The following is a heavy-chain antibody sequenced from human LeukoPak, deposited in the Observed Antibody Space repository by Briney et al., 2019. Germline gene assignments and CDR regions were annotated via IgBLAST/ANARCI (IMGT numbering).Heavy chain of an antibody. J-gene: IGHJ6*02. CDR2: ISGRGGST. V-gene: IGHV3-23*01. CDR1: GFTFSSYA. Sequence: GGSLRLSCAASGFTFSSYAMSWVRQAPGKGLEWVSGISGRGGSTYYADSVKGRFTISRDNAKNTLYLQMNSLRAEDTAVYYCARGDYYGMDVWGQGTTVTVSS. CDR3: ARGDYYGMDV.